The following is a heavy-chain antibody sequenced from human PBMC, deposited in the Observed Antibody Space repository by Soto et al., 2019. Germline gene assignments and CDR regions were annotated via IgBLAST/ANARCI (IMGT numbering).Heavy chain of an antibody. V-gene: IGHV4-59*08. J-gene: IGHJ4*02. Sequence: PSETLRLTCTVSNGSIGALGWRWIRQSPGKGLEWIGYIYYAGSFTYNPSLKSRVTISLNTSKNEVSLRLTSVTAADTAVYYCARLGGYYKALDSWGQGTLVTVPQ. CDR2: IYYAGSF. CDR3: ARLGGYYKALDS. CDR1: NGSIGALG. D-gene: IGHD3-22*01.